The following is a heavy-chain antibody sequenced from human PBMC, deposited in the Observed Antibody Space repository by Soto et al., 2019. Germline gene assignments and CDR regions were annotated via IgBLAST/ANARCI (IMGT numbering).Heavy chain of an antibody. CDR2: IYHSGST. J-gene: IGHJ6*02. D-gene: IGHD2-8*01. Sequence: QVQLQESGPGLVKPSGTLSLTCAVSGGSISSSNWWSWVRQPPGKGLEWIGEIYHSGSTNYNPSLKSRVTISVDKSKNQFSLRLSSVTAADTAVYHCVRRGCSNGVCQWTYYYGMDVWGQGTTVTVSS. V-gene: IGHV4-4*02. CDR1: GGSISSSNW. CDR3: VRRGCSNGVCQWTYYYGMDV.